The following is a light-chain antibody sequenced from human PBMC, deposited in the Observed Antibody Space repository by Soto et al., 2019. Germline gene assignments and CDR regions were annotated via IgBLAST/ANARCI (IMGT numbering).Light chain of an antibody. J-gene: IGKJ5*01. V-gene: IGKV3-20*01. Sequence: EIVLTQSPGTLSLSLGDTVTLSCRASQSLSSSYLAWYQHKPGQAPRLLIYGASRRATGIPDRFSGSGSGTDFTLTISSLDPEDFAVYYCQHYGGSITFGQGTRLEI. CDR3: QHYGGSIT. CDR1: QSLSSSY. CDR2: GAS.